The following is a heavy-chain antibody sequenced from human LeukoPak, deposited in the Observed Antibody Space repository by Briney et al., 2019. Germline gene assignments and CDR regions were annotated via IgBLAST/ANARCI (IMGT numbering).Heavy chain of an antibody. CDR3: ARDQTWATFDYYYYYMDV. Sequence: PSETLSLTCTVSGGSISNYYWSWIRQSAGKGLEWIGRIYTSGSTNYNPSLKSRVTMSVDTSKNQFSLKLSSVTAADTAVYYCARDQTWATFDYYYYYMDVWGKGTTVTISS. V-gene: IGHV4-4*07. CDR1: GGSISNYY. CDR2: IYTSGST. D-gene: IGHD3-10*01. J-gene: IGHJ6*03.